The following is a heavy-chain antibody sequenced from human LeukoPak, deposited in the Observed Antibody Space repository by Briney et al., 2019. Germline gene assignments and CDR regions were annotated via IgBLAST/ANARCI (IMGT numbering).Heavy chain of an antibody. V-gene: IGHV1-2*06. CDR2: INPNGGDT. J-gene: IGHJ4*02. CDR1: GYNFPAYF. Sequence: GASVKVSCKASGYNFPAYFMHWVRQAPGQGLEWMGRINPNGGDTNYAQKFQGRVTMARDTSISTAYMELSSLRSDDTAVYYCARVGYASSWSNFDYWGQGTLVTVPS. CDR3: ARVGYASSWSNFDY. D-gene: IGHD6-13*01.